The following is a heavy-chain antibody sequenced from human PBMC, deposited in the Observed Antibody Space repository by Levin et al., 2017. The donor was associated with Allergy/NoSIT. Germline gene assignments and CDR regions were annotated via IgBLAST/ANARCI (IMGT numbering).Heavy chain of an antibody. Sequence: RAGGSLRLSCAASGFTFSSYAMNWVRQAPGKGLEWVSAISGSGVSTYYADSVKGRFTISRDNSKNTLYLQMNSLRPEDTAVYYCTKPPYCGGDCYWADCWGQGTLVTVSS. D-gene: IGHD2-21*02. CDR1: GFTFSSYA. J-gene: IGHJ4*02. CDR3: TKPPYCGGDCYWADC. CDR2: ISGSGVST. V-gene: IGHV3-23*01.